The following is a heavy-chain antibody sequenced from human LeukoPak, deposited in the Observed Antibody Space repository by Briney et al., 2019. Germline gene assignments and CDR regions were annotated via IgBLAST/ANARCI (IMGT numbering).Heavy chain of an antibody. CDR2: ISGSGGST. CDR1: GFTFSGYA. J-gene: IGHJ4*02. CDR3: AKYKGYVWGSYRYFDY. V-gene: IGHV3-23*01. D-gene: IGHD3-16*02. Sequence: GGSLRLSCAASGFTFSGYAMSWVRQAPGKGLEWVSAISGSGGSTYYADSVKGRFTISRDNSKNTLYLQMNSLRAEDTAVYYCAKYKGYVWGSYRYFDYWGQGTLVTVSS.